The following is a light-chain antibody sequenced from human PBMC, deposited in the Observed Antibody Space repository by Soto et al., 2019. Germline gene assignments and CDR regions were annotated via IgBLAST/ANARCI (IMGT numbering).Light chain of an antibody. CDR1: SSDAGLYDY. J-gene: IGLJ1*01. CDR2: AVS. CDR3: SSYTSDSSYV. V-gene: IGLV2-14*01. Sequence: QSALTQPASVSGSPGQSITISCTGTSSDAGLYDYVSWYQQHPGKAPQLMIYAVSNRPSGVSNRFSASKSGNTASLFISGLQAEDEADYYCSSYTSDSSYVFGAGTKVT.